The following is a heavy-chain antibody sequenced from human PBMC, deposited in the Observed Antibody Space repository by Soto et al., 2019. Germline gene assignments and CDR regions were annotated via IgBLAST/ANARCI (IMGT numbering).Heavy chain of an antibody. CDR3: ASSIIVVVPAAMAADYYYMDV. Sequence: SETLSLTCPVSGCSISSYYWSWIRQPPGKGLEWIGYIYYSGSTNYNPSLKSRVTISVDTSKNQFSLKLSSVTAADTAVYYCASSIIVVVPAAMAADYYYMDVWGKGTTVIVSS. CDR2: IYYSGST. V-gene: IGHV4-59*01. CDR1: GCSISSYY. J-gene: IGHJ6*03. D-gene: IGHD2-2*01.